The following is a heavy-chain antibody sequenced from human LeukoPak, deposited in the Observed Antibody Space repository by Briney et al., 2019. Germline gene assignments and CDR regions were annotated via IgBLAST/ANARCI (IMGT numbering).Heavy chain of an antibody. CDR1: GYSISSGYY. CDR3: ARHGNYYDTSQSDP. V-gene: IGHV4-38-2*01. D-gene: IGHD3-22*01. J-gene: IGHJ5*02. CDR2: VYHSGST. Sequence: PSETLSLTCAVSGYSISSGYYWGWIRQPPGKGLEWIGSVYHSGSTYYNPSLKCRLTISVDTSKNQFSLKLSSVTAADTAVYYCARHGNYYDTSQSDPWGQGTLVTVSS.